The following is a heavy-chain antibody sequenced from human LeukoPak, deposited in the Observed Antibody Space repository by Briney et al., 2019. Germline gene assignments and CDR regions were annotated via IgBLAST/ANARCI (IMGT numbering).Heavy chain of an antibody. CDR3: AKVHGDIVVVPAAMGYYYYYMDV. D-gene: IGHD2-2*01. CDR1: GFTFSSYG. J-gene: IGHJ6*03. CDR2: IRYDGSNK. Sequence: PGGSLRLSCAASGFTFSSYGMHWVRQAPGQGLEWVAFIRYDGSNKYYADSVKGRFTISRDNSKNTLYLQRNSLRAEDTAVYYCAKVHGDIVVVPAAMGYYYYYMDVWGKGTTVTVSS. V-gene: IGHV3-30*02.